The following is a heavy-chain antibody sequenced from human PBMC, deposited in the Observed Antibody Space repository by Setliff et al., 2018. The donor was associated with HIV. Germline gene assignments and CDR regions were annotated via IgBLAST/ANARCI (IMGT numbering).Heavy chain of an antibody. Sequence: GGSLRLSCAGSGFTFSSYWMSWVRQAPGKGLEWVANIKQDGSERYYTDSVRGRFTISRDNAKNSLYLQMNSLRGEDTALYYCTRDLGYDSFDIWGQGTMVTVSS. CDR3: TRDLGYDSFDI. J-gene: IGHJ3*02. CDR1: GFTFSSYW. D-gene: IGHD3-22*01. CDR2: IKQDGSER. V-gene: IGHV3-7*01.